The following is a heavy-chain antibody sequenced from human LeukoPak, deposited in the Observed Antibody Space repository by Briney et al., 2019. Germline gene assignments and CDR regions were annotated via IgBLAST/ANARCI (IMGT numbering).Heavy chain of an antibody. Sequence: VSGPTLVKRIQTHPQTCSFSVFSPNTQRGGVVWVRHQPGKALHILAAVHWDDEKRYSPSLKTRLTITKDTSKNQVVLTITNMDPVDTATYYCAHSVLFRCGGDCDFDLFDPWGQGTLVTVSS. CDR2: VHWDDEK. V-gene: IGHV2-5*02. D-gene: IGHD2-21*02. J-gene: IGHJ5*02. CDR3: AHSVLFRCGGDCDFDLFDP. CDR1: VFSPNTQRGG.